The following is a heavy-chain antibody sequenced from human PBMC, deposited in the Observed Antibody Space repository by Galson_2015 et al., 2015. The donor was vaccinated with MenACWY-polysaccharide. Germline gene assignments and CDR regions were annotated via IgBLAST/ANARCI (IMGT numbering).Heavy chain of an antibody. J-gene: IGHJ4*02. V-gene: IGHV3-48*02. D-gene: IGHD1-26*01. Sequence: SLRLSCAASGFTFSSYSMNWVRQAPGKGLEWVSYISSGGTIYYADSVKGRFTISRDNANNSLYLQMNSLRDDDTAVYYCARVLKGLVGATPDYWGQGTLVTVSS. CDR2: ISSGGTI. CDR3: ARVLKGLVGATPDY. CDR1: GFTFSSYS.